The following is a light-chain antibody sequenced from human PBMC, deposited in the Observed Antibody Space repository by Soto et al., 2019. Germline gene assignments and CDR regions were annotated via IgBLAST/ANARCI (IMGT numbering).Light chain of an antibody. CDR2: GAS. V-gene: IGKV3-20*01. CDR3: QQYGSLSWA. CDR1: QSVGSDF. J-gene: IGKJ1*01. Sequence: EIVLTQSPGTLSLSPWERATLSCRASQSVGSDFLAWYQQRPGQPPRILIFGASGRATGIPDRFSGSGSGTDFTLTISRLEPEDFAVYYCQQYGSLSWAFGQGTKVDIK.